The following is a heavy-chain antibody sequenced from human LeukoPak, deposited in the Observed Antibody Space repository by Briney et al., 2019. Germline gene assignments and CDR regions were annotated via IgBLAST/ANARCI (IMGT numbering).Heavy chain of an antibody. V-gene: IGHV4-59*08. D-gene: IGHD6-19*01. CDR1: GGSISSFY. J-gene: IGHJ4*02. Sequence: SETLSLTCNVSGGSISSFYWSWIRQPPGEGLEWIGYIYYSGSTNYNPSLKSRVTISVDTSNNQFSLILNSLTAADTAVYYCARHSSAWYGLLFDSWGQGTLVTVSS. CDR3: ARHSSAWYGLLFDS. CDR2: IYYSGST.